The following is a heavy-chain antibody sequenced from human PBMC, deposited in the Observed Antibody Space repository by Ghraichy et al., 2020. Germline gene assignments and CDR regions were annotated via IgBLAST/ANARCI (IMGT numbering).Heavy chain of an antibody. D-gene: IGHD2-21*02. J-gene: IGHJ3*02. CDR1: GFTFSGSA. V-gene: IGHV3-73*01. CDR3: TRHQKCGGDCYEAFDI. CDR2: IRSKANSYAT. Sequence: GGSLRLSCAASGFTFSGSAMHWVRQASGKGLEWVGRIRSKANSYATAYAASVKGRFTISRDDSKNTAYLQMNSLKTEDTAVYYCTRHQKCGGDCYEAFDIWGQGTMVTVSS.